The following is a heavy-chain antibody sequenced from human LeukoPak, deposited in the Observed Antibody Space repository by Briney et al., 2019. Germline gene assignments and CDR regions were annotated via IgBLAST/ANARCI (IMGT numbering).Heavy chain of an antibody. V-gene: IGHV3-30*18. CDR2: ISYDGSNK. Sequence: GGSLRRSCAASGFTFSSYGMHWVRQAPGKGLEWVAVISYDGSNKYYEDSVKGRFTISRDNSKNTLYLQMNSLRAEDTAVYYCAKDLGVGGWTFDYWGQGTLVTVSS. CDR1: GFTFSSYG. D-gene: IGHD6-19*01. CDR3: AKDLGVGGWTFDY. J-gene: IGHJ4*02.